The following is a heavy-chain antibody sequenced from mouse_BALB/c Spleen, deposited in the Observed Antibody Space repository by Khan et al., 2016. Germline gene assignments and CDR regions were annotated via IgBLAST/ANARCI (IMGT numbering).Heavy chain of an antibody. CDR2: IYPGDGDT. CDR1: GYAFSGYW. J-gene: IGHJ3*01. CDR3: ARGAPFAS. D-gene: IGHD6-1*01. Sequence: QVQLQQSGAELVRPGSSVKISCKAAGYAFSGYWMNWVKQRPGQGLEWIGQIYPGDGDTNYNGKFKGKATLTADKSSRTAYMQLSSLTSEDYAVYFCARGAPFASWGQGTLVTVSA. V-gene: IGHV1-80*01.